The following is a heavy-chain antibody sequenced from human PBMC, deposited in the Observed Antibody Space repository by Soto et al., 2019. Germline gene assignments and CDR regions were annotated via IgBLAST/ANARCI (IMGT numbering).Heavy chain of an antibody. CDR1: GYTFSTYT. CDR3: ARASSHHDGFDM. Sequence: QVQLVQSGAEVKKPGASVKVSCKASGYTFSTYTMHWVRQAPGQRFGWMGWVNAGNGDTRYSQKFQGRVTITRDTFATTGYMELSSLTSEDTAVYYCARASSHHDGFDMWGQGTKVTVSS. V-gene: IGHV1-3*01. CDR2: VNAGNGDT. J-gene: IGHJ3*02.